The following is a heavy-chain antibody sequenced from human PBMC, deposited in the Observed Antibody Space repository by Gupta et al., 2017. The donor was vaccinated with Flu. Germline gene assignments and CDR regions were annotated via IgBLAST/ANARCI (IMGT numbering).Heavy chain of an antibody. Sequence: EVQLSEPGGGLVQSGGSLRLSCAASGFTFSSYAMSWVRQAPGKGLEWVSSVSGGGDSATYADSVKGRFTISRDNSKNTLYLQMNTLRAEDTAVYYCAKHVLYYYHFMDVWGKGTTVTVSS. V-gene: IGHV3-23*01. CDR3: AKHVLYYYHFMDV. J-gene: IGHJ6*03. CDR2: VSGGGDSA. CDR1: GFTFSSYA.